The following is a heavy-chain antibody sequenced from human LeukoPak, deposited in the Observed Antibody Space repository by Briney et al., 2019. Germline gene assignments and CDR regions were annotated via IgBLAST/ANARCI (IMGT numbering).Heavy chain of an antibody. V-gene: IGHV4-34*01. CDR3: ARAGSYYDSSGYYYSRSKFDY. Sequence: SETLSLTCAVYGGSFSGYYWSWIRQPPGKGLEWIGEINHSGSTNYNPSLKSRVTISVDTSKNQFSLKLSSVTAADTAVYYCARAGSYYDSSGYYYSRSKFDYWGQGTPVTVSS. J-gene: IGHJ4*02. D-gene: IGHD3-22*01. CDR1: GGSFSGYY. CDR2: INHSGST.